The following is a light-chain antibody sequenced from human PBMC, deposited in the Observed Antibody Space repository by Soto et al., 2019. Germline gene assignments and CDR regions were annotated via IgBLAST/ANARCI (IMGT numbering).Light chain of an antibody. V-gene: IGLV2-14*03. CDR3: SSFRSSSTSYV. CDR1: SCDIGDSNY. J-gene: IGLJ1*01. CDR2: DVS. Sequence: QSALTQPASVSGSPGQSITISCTGTSCDIGDSNYVSWYQQHPGKAPKLVIYDVSNRPSGVSNRFSGSKSANTASLTISGLQAEDEADYYCSSFRSSSTSYVFGTGTKVTVL.